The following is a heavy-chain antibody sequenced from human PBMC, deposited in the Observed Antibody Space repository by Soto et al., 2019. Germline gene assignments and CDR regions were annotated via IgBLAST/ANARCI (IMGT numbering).Heavy chain of an antibody. J-gene: IGHJ3*02. CDR3: ARGSQLERDAFDI. CDR2: IYYTGST. CDR1: GVSISSGGYY. D-gene: IGHD1-1*01. Sequence: QVQLQESGPGLVKPSQTLSLTCTVSGVSISSGGYYWSWIRQHPGKGLEWIGYIYYTGSTYYNPSLKSRVTMSLDTSKKQFSLKLSSVTVADTAVYFCARGSQLERDAFDIWGQGTMVTVSS. V-gene: IGHV4-31*03.